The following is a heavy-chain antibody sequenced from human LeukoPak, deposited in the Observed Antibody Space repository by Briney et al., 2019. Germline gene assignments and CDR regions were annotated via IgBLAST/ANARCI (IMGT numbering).Heavy chain of an antibody. J-gene: IGHJ2*01. Sequence: ASVKVSCKVSGYTLTELSMHWVRQAPGKGLEWMGGFDPEDGETIYAQKFQGRVTMTEDTSTDTAYMELSSLRSDDTAVYYCARDPGMAAAGIGWYFDLWGRGTLVTVSS. CDR2: FDPEDGET. V-gene: IGHV1-24*01. D-gene: IGHD6-13*01. CDR3: ARDPGMAAAGIGWYFDL. CDR1: GYTLTELS.